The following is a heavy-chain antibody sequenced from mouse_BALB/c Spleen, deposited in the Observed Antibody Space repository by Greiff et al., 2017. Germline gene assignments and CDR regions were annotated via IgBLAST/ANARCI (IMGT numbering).Heavy chain of an antibody. CDR3: ARSGLRLRDYAMDY. Sequence: DVMLVESGGGLVKPGGSLKLSCAASGFTFSSFGMHWVRQAPEKGLEWVAYISSGSSTIYYADTVKGRFTISRDNPKNTLFLQMTSLRSEDTAMYYCARSGLRLRDYAMDYWGQGTSVTVSS. J-gene: IGHJ4*01. CDR1: GFTFSSFG. V-gene: IGHV5-17*02. CDR2: ISSGSSTI. D-gene: IGHD1-2*01.